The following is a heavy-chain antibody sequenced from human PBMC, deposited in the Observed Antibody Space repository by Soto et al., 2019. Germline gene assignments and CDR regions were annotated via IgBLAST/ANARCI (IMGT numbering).Heavy chain of an antibody. CDR3: AKDCYYYGSGSYYKNYYYYSMDV. CDR2: ISYDGSNK. CDR1: GFTFSSYG. D-gene: IGHD3-10*01. V-gene: IGHV3-30*18. J-gene: IGHJ6*02. Sequence: PGGSLRLSCAASGFTFSSYGMHWVRQAPGKGLEWVAVISYDGSNKYYADSVKGRFTISRDNSKNTLYLQMNSLRAEDTAVYYCAKDCYYYGSGSYYKNYYYYSMDVWGQGTTVTVSS.